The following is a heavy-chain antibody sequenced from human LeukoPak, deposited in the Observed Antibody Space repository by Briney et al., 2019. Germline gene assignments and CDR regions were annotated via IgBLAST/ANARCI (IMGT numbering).Heavy chain of an antibody. Sequence: SVKVSCKASGYTFTSYGISWVRQAPGQGLEWMGRIIPIFGTANYAQKFQGRVTITTDESTSTAYMELSSLRSEDTAVYYCARDGITGTTGEGVWGQGTLVTVSS. D-gene: IGHD1-7*01. CDR3: ARDGITGTTGEGV. V-gene: IGHV1-69*05. J-gene: IGHJ4*02. CDR2: IIPIFGTA. CDR1: GYTFTSYG.